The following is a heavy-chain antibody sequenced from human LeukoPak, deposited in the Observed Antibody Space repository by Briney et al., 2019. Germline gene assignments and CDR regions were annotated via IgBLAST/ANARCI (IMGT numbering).Heavy chain of an antibody. V-gene: IGHV4-38-2*02. J-gene: IGHJ4*02. Sequence: SETLSLTCTVSGYSISSGYYWGWIRQPPGKGLEWIGSIYHSGSTYYNPSLKTRVTISVDTSKNQFPLKLSSVTAADTAVYYCARVTMVRGVIDYWGQGTLVTVSS. CDR1: GYSISSGYY. CDR2: IYHSGST. CDR3: ARVTMVRGVIDY. D-gene: IGHD3-10*01.